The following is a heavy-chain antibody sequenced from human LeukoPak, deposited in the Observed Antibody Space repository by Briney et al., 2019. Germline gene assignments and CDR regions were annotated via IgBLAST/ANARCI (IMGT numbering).Heavy chain of an antibody. CDR1: GYTFISYA. CDR3: ATNYDSSGYFTF. J-gene: IGHJ4*02. CDR2: IFTNTGNS. Sequence: ASVKVSCKASGYTFISYAMSWPRQAPGQGLEYMGWIFTNTGNSTYTQGFTGRFVFSLDTSVSTAYLQINSLKAEDTAVYFCATNYDSSGYFTFWGQGTLVTVSS. D-gene: IGHD3-22*01. V-gene: IGHV7-4-1*02.